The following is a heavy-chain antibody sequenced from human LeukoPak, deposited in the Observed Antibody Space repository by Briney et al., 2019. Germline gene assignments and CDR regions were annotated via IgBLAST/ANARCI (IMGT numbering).Heavy chain of an antibody. V-gene: IGHV3-13*01. CDR2: VWAGHHA. D-gene: IGHD5-18*01. CDR3: VREARGYHYTYFDY. CDR1: EYPLGVLN. J-gene: IGHJ4*02. Sequence: GGSLRYSSTPPEYPLGVLNGPGFPKTTGAGWGGGAHVWAGHHAFYAGSVKGRFTVSREDAKKSLYLQMNSLRAGDTAVYYCVREARGYHYTYFDYWGQGSLVTVSS.